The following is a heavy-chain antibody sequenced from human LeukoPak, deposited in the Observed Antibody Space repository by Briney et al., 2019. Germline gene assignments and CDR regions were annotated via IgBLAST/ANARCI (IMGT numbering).Heavy chain of an antibody. CDR3: ARGRYCSGHNCYFDY. J-gene: IGHJ4*02. V-gene: IGHV3-23*01. CDR2: ISGSGDSA. CDR1: GFTFSSYA. D-gene: IGHD2-15*01. Sequence: GGSLRLSCAASGFTFSSYATSWVRQAPGKGLEWVSGISGSGDSAYYADSVKGRFTISRDNSKNTLYLEMNSLRAEDTAVYYCARGRYCSGHNCYFDYWGQGTLVTVSS.